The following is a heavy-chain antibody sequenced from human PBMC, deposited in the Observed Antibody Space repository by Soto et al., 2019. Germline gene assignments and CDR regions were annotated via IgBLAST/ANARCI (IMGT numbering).Heavy chain of an antibody. J-gene: IGHJ6*02. CDR3: ARDSSSLAGYGMDV. D-gene: IGHD6-13*01. V-gene: IGHV4-4*02. CDR2: IYHSGST. Sequence: XETLSLTCAVSGGSISSSNWWSWVRQPPGKGLEWIGEIYHSGSTNYNPSLKSRVTISVDKSKNQFSLKLSSVTAADTAVYYCARDSSSLAGYGMDVSGQGTTVTVSS. CDR1: GGSISSSNW.